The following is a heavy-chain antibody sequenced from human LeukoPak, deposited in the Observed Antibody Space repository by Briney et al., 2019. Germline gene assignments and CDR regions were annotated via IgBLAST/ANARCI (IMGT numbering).Heavy chain of an antibody. J-gene: IGHJ6*02. CDR2: MNPNSGNR. D-gene: IGHD3-3*02. CDR1: GYTFTTYD. CDR3: ACRRLAGSTPPHYYYILDV. Sequence: ASVKVSCKAAGYTFTTYDINWVRQATGQGLEWMGWMNPNSGNRGSAQNFQGRVTLTRNTSISTAYMELSSLRSEDTAVYYCACRRLAGSTPPHYYYILDVWGQGTTVTVSS. V-gene: IGHV1-8*01.